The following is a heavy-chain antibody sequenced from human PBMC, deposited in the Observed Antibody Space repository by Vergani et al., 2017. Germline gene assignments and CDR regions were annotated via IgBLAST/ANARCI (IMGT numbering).Heavy chain of an antibody. J-gene: IGHJ4*02. CDR1: GYTFTSYA. Sequence: QVQLVQSGAEVKKPGSSVKVSCKASGYTFTSYAMHWVRQAPGQRLEWMGWINAGNGNTKYSQKFQGRVTITRDTSASTAYMELSSLRSEDTAVYYCARAPQWLVLLDYWGQGTLVTVSS. CDR3: ARAPQWLVLLDY. CDR2: INAGNGNT. D-gene: IGHD6-19*01. V-gene: IGHV1-3*01.